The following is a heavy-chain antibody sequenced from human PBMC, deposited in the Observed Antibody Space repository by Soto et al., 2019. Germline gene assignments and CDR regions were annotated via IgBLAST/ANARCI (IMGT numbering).Heavy chain of an antibody. CDR2: ISGTGGTP. J-gene: IGHJ4*02. V-gene: IGHV3-23*01. Sequence: EVQLLESGGGLVQPGGSLRLSCAASGFTFTKYVMNWVRQAPGRGLEWVAGISGTGGTPYYAESVQGRFVISRDNSKNTVSLHRNSLRVEDTAVYYCAKDFLVGTVDYWGQGAPVTVSS. CDR3: AKDFLVGTVDY. D-gene: IGHD1-1*01. CDR1: GFTFTKYV.